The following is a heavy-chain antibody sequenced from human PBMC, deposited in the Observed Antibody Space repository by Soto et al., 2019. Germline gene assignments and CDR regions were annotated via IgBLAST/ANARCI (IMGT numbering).Heavy chain of an antibody. D-gene: IGHD6-19*01. V-gene: IGHV4-34*01. CDR2: INHSGST. CDR1: GGSFSGYY. CDR3: ARERQWRSYYCDGVDV. J-gene: IGHJ6*02. Sequence: QVQLQQWGAGLLKPSETLSLTCAVYGGSFSGYYWSWIRQPPGKGLEWIGEINHSGSTNYNPSLKNRFTQSADTSKNQFALKLSSVTAADTAVYYCARERQWRSYYCDGVDVWGQGTTVTVSS.